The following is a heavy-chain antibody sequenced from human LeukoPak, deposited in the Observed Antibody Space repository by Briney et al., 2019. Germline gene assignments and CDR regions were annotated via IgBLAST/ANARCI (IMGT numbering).Heavy chain of an antibody. Sequence: GGSLRLSCAASGFTFSSNAMHWVRQAPGKGLEWVAVISYDGSDKYYPDSVKGRFTISRDNSKNTLCLQMDSLRAEDTAVYYCASSITLDHWFDPWGQGTLVTVSS. CDR3: ASSITLDHWFDP. V-gene: IGHV3-30*01. J-gene: IGHJ5*02. CDR1: GFTFSSNA. D-gene: IGHD1-20*01. CDR2: ISYDGSDK.